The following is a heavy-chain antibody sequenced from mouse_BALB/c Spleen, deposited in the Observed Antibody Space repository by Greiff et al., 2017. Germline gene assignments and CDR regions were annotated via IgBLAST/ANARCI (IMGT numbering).Heavy chain of an antibody. CDR3: ARKVLRSYGDYAMDY. Sequence: DVMLVESGGGLVQPGGSRKLSCAASGFTFSSFGMHWVRQAPEKGLEWVAYISSGSSTIYYADTVKGRFTISRDNPKNTLFLQMTSLRSEDTAMYYCARKVLRSYGDYAMDYWGQGTSVTVSS. J-gene: IGHJ4*01. V-gene: IGHV5-17*02. CDR1: GFTFSSFG. CDR2: ISSGSSTI. D-gene: IGHD1-1*01.